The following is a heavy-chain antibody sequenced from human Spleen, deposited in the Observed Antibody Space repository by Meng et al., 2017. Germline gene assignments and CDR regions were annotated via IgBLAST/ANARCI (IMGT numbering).Heavy chain of an antibody. CDR2: INHSGGT. J-gene: IGHJ4*02. CDR3: ARGPTTMAHDFDY. D-gene: IGHD4-11*01. Sequence: QVPLAQWGAGLLEPSEPLPLTCVVSGGSFSDYYWSWISQPPGKGLEWIGEINHSGGTNYNPSLESRATISVDTSQNNLSLKLSSVTAADSAVYYCARGPTTMAHDFDYWGQGTLVTVSS. CDR1: GGSFSDYY. V-gene: IGHV4-34*01.